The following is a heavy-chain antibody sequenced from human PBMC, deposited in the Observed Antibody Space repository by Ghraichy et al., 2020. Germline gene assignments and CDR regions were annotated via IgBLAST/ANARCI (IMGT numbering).Heavy chain of an antibody. J-gene: IGHJ4*02. Sequence: GGSLRLSCVVSGFTFSSYALSWVRQAPGKGLEWVAAISGSGDNTFYADSVKGRFTISRDNFQNTLYLQMNSLRAEDTAVYYCARDSLLSVSYRRGYWGQGTLVTVSS. CDR2: ISGSGDNT. CDR3: ARDSLLSVSYRRGY. D-gene: IGHD3-16*02. CDR1: GFTFSSYA. V-gene: IGHV3-23*01.